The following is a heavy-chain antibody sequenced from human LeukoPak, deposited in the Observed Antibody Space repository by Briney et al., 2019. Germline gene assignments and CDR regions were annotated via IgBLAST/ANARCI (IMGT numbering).Heavy chain of an antibody. Sequence: GASVNVSCKASGGTFSSYAISWVRQAPGQGLEWMGGIIPVFGTANYAQKFQGRVTITADESTSTAYMELSSLRSEDTAVYYCARDAHYDDFWSGPNPAFRHAFDIWGQGTMVTVSS. CDR1: GGTFSSYA. CDR3: ARDAHYDDFWSGPNPAFRHAFDI. V-gene: IGHV1-69*13. D-gene: IGHD3-3*01. J-gene: IGHJ3*02. CDR2: IIPVFGTA.